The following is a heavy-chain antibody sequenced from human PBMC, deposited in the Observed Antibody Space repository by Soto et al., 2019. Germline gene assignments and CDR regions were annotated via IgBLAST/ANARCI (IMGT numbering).Heavy chain of an antibody. D-gene: IGHD2-21*02. CDR2: ISGSGGST. CDR3: AKSESHIVVGTPWSYFLY. J-gene: IGHJ4*02. Sequence: GGSLRLSWAASGVTFRRNALSWVRQAPWKGLEWVSAISGSGGSTYYADSVKGRFTISRDNSKNTLYLQMNSLRAEDTAVYYCAKSESHIVVGTPWSYFLYWFQAPLVTDSS. V-gene: IGHV3-23*01. CDR1: GVTFRRNA.